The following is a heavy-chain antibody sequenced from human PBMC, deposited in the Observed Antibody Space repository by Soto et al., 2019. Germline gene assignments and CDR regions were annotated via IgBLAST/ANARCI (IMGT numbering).Heavy chain of an antibody. D-gene: IGHD3-10*02. V-gene: IGHV1-69*13. CDR3: AKGGRTLNYVHFDY. CDR2: IIPIFGTA. CDR1: GGTFSSYA. Sequence: SVKVSCKASGGTFSSYAISWVRQAPGQGLEWMGGIIPIFGTANXXXXXXXXXXXXXXXXXXTAYMELSSLRSEDTAVYYCAKGGRTLNYVHFDYGSQGTLVTVSS. J-gene: IGHJ4*02.